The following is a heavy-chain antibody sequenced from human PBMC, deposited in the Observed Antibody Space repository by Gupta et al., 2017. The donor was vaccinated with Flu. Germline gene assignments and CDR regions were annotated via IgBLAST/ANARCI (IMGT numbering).Heavy chain of an antibody. V-gene: IGHV1-46*01. Sequence: RQAPGQGLEWMGIINPSGGSTNYAHKFQGRVTLTRDMSTSTVYMELSSLGSQDTAVYYCARLSSGSLDAFDIWGQGTMVTVSS. J-gene: IGHJ3*02. CDR3: ARLSSGSLDAFDI. CDR2: INPSGGST. D-gene: IGHD3-22*01.